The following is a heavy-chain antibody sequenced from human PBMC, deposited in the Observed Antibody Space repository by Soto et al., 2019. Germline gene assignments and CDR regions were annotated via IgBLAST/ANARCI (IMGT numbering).Heavy chain of an antibody. V-gene: IGHV1-3*01. Sequence: ASVKVSCKASGYTFTRYTMNWVRQAPGQRLEWMGWINPDNGNTKSSQKFQDRVIITRDTSASTAYMDLSSLRSEDTALYYCAGGIATGQLDPWGQGTLVTVSS. CDR1: GYTFTRYT. J-gene: IGHJ5*02. CDR3: AGGIATGQLDP. CDR2: INPDNGNT. D-gene: IGHD2-15*01.